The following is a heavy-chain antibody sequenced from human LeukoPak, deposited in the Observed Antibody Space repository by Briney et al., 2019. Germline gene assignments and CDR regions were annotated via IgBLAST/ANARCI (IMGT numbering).Heavy chain of an antibody. CDR2: ISSSSSYI. Sequence: GGSLILSCAASGFTFSSYSMNWVRQAPGKGLEWVSSISSSSSYIYYADSVKGRFTISRGNAKNSLYLQMNSLRAEDTAVYYCARARRIAVAGTVILYFDYWGQGTLVTVSS. J-gene: IGHJ4*02. D-gene: IGHD6-19*01. CDR1: GFTFSSYS. CDR3: ARARRIAVAGTVILYFDY. V-gene: IGHV3-21*01.